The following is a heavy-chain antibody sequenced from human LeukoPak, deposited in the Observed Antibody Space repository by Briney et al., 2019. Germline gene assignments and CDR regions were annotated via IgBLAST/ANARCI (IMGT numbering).Heavy chain of an antibody. CDR1: GFTFSSYS. D-gene: IGHD6-19*01. V-gene: IGHV3-21*01. Sequence: GGSLRLSCAASGFTFSSYSMNWVRQAPGKGLEWVSSISSSSSYIYYADSVKGRFNLSRDNAKSSQYLQKSSMRAEDTAVYYCARVLAGTIDYWGQGTLVTVSS. J-gene: IGHJ4*02. CDR3: ARVLAGTIDY. CDR2: ISSSSSYI.